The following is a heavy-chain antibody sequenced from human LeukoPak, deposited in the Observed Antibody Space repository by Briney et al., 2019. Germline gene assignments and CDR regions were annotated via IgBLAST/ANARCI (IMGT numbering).Heavy chain of an antibody. J-gene: IGHJ4*02. CDR2: ISYDGSNK. D-gene: IGHD3-22*01. CDR1: GSTFSTYG. V-gene: IGHV3-30*18. Sequence: PGRSLRLSCAASGSTFSTYGMHWVRQAPGKGLEWVAVISYDGSNKYYGDSVKGRFIISRDNSKNTLYLQMNSLRAEDTAVYYCAKILYYYDSRGFEDYWGQGTLVTVSS. CDR3: AKILYYYDSRGFEDY.